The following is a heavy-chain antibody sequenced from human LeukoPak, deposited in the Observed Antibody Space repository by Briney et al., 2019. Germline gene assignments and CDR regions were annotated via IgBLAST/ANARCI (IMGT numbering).Heavy chain of an antibody. D-gene: IGHD3-22*01. Sequence: SETLSLTCTVSGVSGVSISSSSYSWGWIRQPPGKGLEWIGTFYDSRSTYYNPSLMSRVTISVDTSKNQFSLRVSSVTAADTAVYYCARHEFGVTYDSSGYYPTGYFDYWGQGTLVTVSS. CDR1: GVSISSSSYS. V-gene: IGHV4-39*01. CDR3: ARHEFGVTYDSSGYYPTGYFDY. J-gene: IGHJ4*02. CDR2: FYDSRST.